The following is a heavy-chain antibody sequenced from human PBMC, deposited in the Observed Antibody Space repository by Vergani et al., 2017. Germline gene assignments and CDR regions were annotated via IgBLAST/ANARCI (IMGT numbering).Heavy chain of an antibody. V-gene: IGHV1-69*02. CDR3: VRGWNSPGAFDY. J-gene: IGHJ4*02. Sequence: QVQLVQSGAEVKKPGSSVKVSCKASGGTFSSYTISWVRQAPGQGLEWMGRIIPILGIANYAQKFQGRVTITADKSTSTAYMELSSLRSEDTAVYYCVRGWNSPGAFDYWGQGTLVTVSS. CDR2: IIPILGIA. CDR1: GGTFSSYT. D-gene: IGHD1-7*01.